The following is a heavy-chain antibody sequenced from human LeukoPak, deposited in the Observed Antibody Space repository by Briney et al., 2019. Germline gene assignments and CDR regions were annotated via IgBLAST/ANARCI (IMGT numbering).Heavy chain of an antibody. CDR2: ISGSGGSI. CDR3: ARVRRYGSGSYYNDAFDI. J-gene: IGHJ3*02. Sequence: GGSLRLSCAASGFIFRSYGMSWVRQAPGKGLEWVSGISGSGGSIYYADSVKGRFTISRDNSKNTLYLQMNSLRAEDTAVYYCARVRRYGSGSYYNDAFDIWGQGTMVTVSS. V-gene: IGHV3-23*01. CDR1: GFIFRSYG. D-gene: IGHD3-10*01.